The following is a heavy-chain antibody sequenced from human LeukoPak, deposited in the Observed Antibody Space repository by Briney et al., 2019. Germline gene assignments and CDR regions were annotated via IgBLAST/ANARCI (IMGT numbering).Heavy chain of an antibody. J-gene: IGHJ4*02. Sequence: LGRTLRLSCGASGLSFSNYAMSWVRQAPGKALEGITGITSGFTTYYADSVKGRFTISRDNSKNTFHLQMSSLRAEDTAIYYCAKDYYGSRVAAVFFEYWGQGTLVTVSS. V-gene: IGHV3-23*01. CDR1: GLSFSNYA. CDR3: AKDYYGSRVAAVFFEY. CDR2: ITSGFTT. D-gene: IGHD1-26*01.